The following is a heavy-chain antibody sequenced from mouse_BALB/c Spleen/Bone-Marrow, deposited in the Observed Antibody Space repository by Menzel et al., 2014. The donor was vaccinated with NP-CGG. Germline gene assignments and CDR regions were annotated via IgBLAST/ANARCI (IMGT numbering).Heavy chain of an antibody. D-gene: IGHD1-1*01. CDR3: AAYYYGRGGFAY. V-gene: IGHV14-3*02. CDR1: GFNIKDTF. J-gene: IGHJ3*01. Sequence: VQLQQSGAELVKPGASVKLSCTASGFNIKDTFMHWVKQRPEQGLEWIGRIDPANGITKYDPKFQGEATITADTSSNTAYLQLSSLTSEDTAVYYCAAYYYGRGGFAYWGQGTLVTVSA. CDR2: IDPANGIT.